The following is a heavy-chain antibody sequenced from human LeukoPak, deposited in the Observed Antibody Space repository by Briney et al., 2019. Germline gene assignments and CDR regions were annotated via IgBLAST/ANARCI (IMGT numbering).Heavy chain of an antibody. CDR1: GGSFSGYY. V-gene: IGHV4-34*01. J-gene: IGHJ4*02. D-gene: IGHD2-21*01. CDR2: IYYTGST. Sequence: PSETLSLTCAVYGGSFSGYYWSWIRQPPGKGLEWIGSIYYTGSTYYNPSLKSRVTISVDTSKKQFSLKLRSVTAADTAVYYCARSRSRPLLPPLPKSQYYFDYWGQGTLVTVSS. CDR3: ARSRSRPLLPPLPKSQYYFDY.